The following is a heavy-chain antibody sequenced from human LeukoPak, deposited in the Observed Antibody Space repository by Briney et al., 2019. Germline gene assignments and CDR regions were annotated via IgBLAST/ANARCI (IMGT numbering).Heavy chain of an antibody. V-gene: IGHV3-74*01. CDR1: GFSFSSYW. Sequence: GGSLRLSCEGSGFSFSSYWMHWVRQAPGKGLAWVSRIRTDGGTKYYADSVKGRFTVSRDNARNTLYLQMNSLRAEDTAVYYCASDRDLGHNAFDIWGQGTMVAVSS. CDR2: IRTDGGTK. J-gene: IGHJ3*02. CDR3: ASDRDLGHNAFDI.